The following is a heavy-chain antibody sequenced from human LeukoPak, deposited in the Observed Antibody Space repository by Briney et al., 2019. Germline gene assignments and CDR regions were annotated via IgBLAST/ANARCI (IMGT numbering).Heavy chain of an antibody. CDR1: GFTFSDYY. CDR2: ISSSGSTI. D-gene: IGHD3-3*01. J-gene: IGHJ6*02. CDR3: ARAPRITIFGVVIIDGMDV. V-gene: IGHV3-11*01. Sequence: GGSLRLSCAASGFTFSDYYMSWIRQAPGKGLEWVSYISSSGSTIYYADSVKGRFTISRDNAKSSLYLQMNSLRAEDTAVYYCARAPRITIFGVVIIDGMDVWGQGTTVTVSS.